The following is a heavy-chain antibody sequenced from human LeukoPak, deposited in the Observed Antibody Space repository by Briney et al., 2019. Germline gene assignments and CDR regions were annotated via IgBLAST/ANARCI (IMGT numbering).Heavy chain of an antibody. Sequence: ASVKVSCKASGYTFTGYYMHWVRQAPGQGLEWVGWINPNSGGTNYAQKFQGRVTMTRDTSISTAYMELSRLRSDDTAVYYCARDWSDIVVVVAATGWFDPWGQGTLVTVSS. D-gene: IGHD2-15*01. J-gene: IGHJ5*02. CDR2: INPNSGGT. V-gene: IGHV1-2*02. CDR3: ARDWSDIVVVVAATGWFDP. CDR1: GYTFTGYY.